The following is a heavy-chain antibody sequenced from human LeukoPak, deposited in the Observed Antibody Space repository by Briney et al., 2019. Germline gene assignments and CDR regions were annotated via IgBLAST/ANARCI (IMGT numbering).Heavy chain of an antibody. J-gene: IGHJ4*02. D-gene: IGHD5-18*01. CDR3: ARYSYGESSDY. V-gene: IGHV3-7*03. Sequence: GGSLRLSCVISGLTFSNYCMTWVRQAPGKGLEWVANIKKDGSEKFYVDSVKGRFTISRDNAKNSLYLQMNSLRAEDTAVYYCARYSYGESSDYWGQGTLVTVSS. CDR1: GLTFSNYC. CDR2: IKKDGSEK.